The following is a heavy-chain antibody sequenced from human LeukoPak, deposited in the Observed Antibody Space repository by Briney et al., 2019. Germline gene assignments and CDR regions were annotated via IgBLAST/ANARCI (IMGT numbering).Heavy chain of an antibody. V-gene: IGHV4-34*01. Sequence: SETLSLTCAVYGGSFSGYYWSWIRQPPGKGLEWIGEINHSGSTNYNPSLMSRVTISVDTSKNQFSLKLSSVTAADTAVYYCARAYSTSWYYFDYWGQGALVTVSS. CDR3: ARAYSTSWYYFDY. CDR1: GGSFSGYY. J-gene: IGHJ4*02. D-gene: IGHD6-13*01. CDR2: INHSGST.